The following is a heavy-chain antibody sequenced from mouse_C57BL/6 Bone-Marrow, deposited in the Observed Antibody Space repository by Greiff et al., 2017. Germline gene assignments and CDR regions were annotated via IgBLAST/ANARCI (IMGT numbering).Heavy chain of an antibody. Sequence: QVQLQQPGPELVKPGASVKLSCKASGYTFTSYCMHWVKQRPGRGLEWIGRIVPNCGGTKYNEKIKSKATLTVDKPSSTAYMQLSSLASEDSAVYYCANGLFDDWGQGTTLTASS. CDR1: GYTFTSYC. V-gene: IGHV1-72*01. D-gene: IGHD1-2*01. J-gene: IGHJ2*01. CDR2: IVPNCGGT. CDR3: ANGLFDD.